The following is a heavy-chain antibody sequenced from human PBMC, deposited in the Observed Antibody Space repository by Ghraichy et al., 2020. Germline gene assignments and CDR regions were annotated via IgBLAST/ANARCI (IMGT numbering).Heavy chain of an antibody. CDR1: GFTFSSYW. CDR3: ARVVGYGGNPYFDY. Sequence: GASLRLSCAASGFTFSSYWMSWVRQAPGKGLEWVANIKQDGSEKYYVDSVKGRFTISRDNAKNSLYLQMNSLRAEDTAVYYCARVVGYGGNPYFDYWGQGTLVTVSS. V-gene: IGHV3-7*01. CDR2: IKQDGSEK. D-gene: IGHD4-23*01. J-gene: IGHJ4*02.